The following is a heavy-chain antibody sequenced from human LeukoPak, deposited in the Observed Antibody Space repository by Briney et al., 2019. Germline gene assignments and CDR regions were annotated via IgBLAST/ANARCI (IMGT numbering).Heavy chain of an antibody. D-gene: IGHD3-9*01. CDR1: GFPFGDYY. Sequence: GGSLRLSCAASGFPFGDYYMTWIRQAPGKGLEWISYISRSGGNLYYADSVEGRFTISRDNAKNSLFLQMNSLRADDTAVYYCAREVVIFPDYYYYGMDVWGQGTTVTVSS. V-gene: IGHV3-11*01. CDR3: AREVVIFPDYYYYGMDV. J-gene: IGHJ6*02. CDR2: ISRSGGNL.